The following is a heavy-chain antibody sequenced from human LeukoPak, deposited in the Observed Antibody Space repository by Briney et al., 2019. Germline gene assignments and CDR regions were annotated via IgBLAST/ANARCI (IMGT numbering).Heavy chain of an antibody. CDR1: GITLSNYG. CDR2: ISDSGGST. J-gene: IGHJ4*02. CDR3: AKRGVVIRVILVGYHKEAYYFDS. Sequence: GGSLRLSCAVSGITLSNYGMSWVRQAPGKGLEWVAGISDSGGSTNYADSVKGRFTISRDNPKNTLYLQMNSLRAEDTAVYFCAKRGVVIRVILVGYHKEAYYFDSWGQGALVTVSS. D-gene: IGHD3-22*01. V-gene: IGHV3-23*01.